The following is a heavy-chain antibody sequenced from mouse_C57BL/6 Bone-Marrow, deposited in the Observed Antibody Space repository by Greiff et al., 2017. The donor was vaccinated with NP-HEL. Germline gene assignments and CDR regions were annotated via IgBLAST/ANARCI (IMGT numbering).Heavy chain of an antibody. V-gene: IGHV1-77*01. CDR1: GYTFTDYY. CDR3: AIPYYPWAMDY. D-gene: IGHD1-1*01. Sequence: QVQLKQSGAELVKPGASVKISCKASGYTFTDYYINWVKQRPGQGLEWIGKIGPGSGSTYYNEKFKSKATLTVDTSSSTAYMQLSSLTSEDSAVYYCAIPYYPWAMDYWGQGTSVTVSS. CDR2: IGPGSGST. J-gene: IGHJ4*01.